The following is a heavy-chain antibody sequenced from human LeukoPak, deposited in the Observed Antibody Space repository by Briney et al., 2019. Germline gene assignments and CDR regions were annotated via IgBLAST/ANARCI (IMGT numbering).Heavy chain of an antibody. CDR2: IGTAGDT. V-gene: IGHV3-13*01. D-gene: IGHD3-10*01. CDR3: ARGGVTMVRGVLNPTFDY. J-gene: IGHJ4*02. Sequence: GGSLRLSCAASGFTFSSYDMHWVRQATGKGLEWVSAIGTAGDTYYPGSVKGRFSISRENAKNSLYLQMNSLRAGDTAVYYCARGGVTMVRGVLNPTFDYWGQGTLVTVSS. CDR1: GFTFSSYD.